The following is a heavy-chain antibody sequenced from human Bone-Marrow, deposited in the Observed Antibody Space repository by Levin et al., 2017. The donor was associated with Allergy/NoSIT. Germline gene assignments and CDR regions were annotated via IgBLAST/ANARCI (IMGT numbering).Heavy chain of an antibody. V-gene: IGHV1-18*01. CDR2: ISAYEGHA. Sequence: ASVKVSCKTSGYVFSSYSLMWIRQAPGQGLEWMGWISAYEGHATYAEKFQGRVSMTTDAPTGTAYMELRSLKSEDTAVYYCARVISGFLGGVRPHYFDNWGQGTLVTVSS. CDR3: ARVISGFLGGVRPHYFDN. J-gene: IGHJ4*02. D-gene: IGHD3-3*01. CDR1: GYVFSSYS.